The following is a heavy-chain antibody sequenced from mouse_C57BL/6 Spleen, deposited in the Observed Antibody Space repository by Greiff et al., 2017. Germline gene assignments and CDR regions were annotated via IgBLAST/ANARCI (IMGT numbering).Heavy chain of an antibody. Sequence: EVKLQESGPGLVKPSQSLSLTCSVTGYSITSGYYWNWIRQFPGNKLEWMGYISYDGSKNYNPSLKNRISITRDTSKNQFFLKLNSVTTEDTATYYCARGDYYAMDYWGQGTSVTVSS. CDR1: GYSITSGYY. J-gene: IGHJ4*01. CDR2: ISYDGSK. CDR3: ARGDYYAMDY. V-gene: IGHV3-6*01.